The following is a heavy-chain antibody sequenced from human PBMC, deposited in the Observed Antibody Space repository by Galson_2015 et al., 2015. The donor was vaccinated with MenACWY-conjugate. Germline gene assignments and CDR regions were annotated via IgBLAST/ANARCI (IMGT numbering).Heavy chain of an antibody. CDR3: ARDPPHYYDNNYDMDV. Sequence: SLRLSCAASGFTFSNYWMTWVRQAPGKGLEWVANINQDGSVKNYVDSVKGRFTISRDNAEISLRLQMDSLRAEDTAVYYCARDPPHYYDNNYDMDVWGQGTTVTVSS. V-gene: IGHV3-7*03. D-gene: IGHD3-22*01. J-gene: IGHJ6*02. CDR1: GFTFSNYW. CDR2: INQDGSVK.